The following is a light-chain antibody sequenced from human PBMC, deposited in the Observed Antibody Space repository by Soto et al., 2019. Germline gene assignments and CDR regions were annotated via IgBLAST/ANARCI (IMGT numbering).Light chain of an antibody. CDR1: QNIIFY. CDR3: QLSYTSPVYS. CDR2: AAS. J-gene: IGKJ2*01. Sequence: DIQMTQSPSSLSASVGDRVTITCRASQNIIFYLNWYQQRIGKSPTLLIYAASNLQSGGPSRFSDSGSWTDFTLTISNLQPDDFATYFCQLSYTSPVYSFGQGTKLEIK. V-gene: IGKV1-39*01.